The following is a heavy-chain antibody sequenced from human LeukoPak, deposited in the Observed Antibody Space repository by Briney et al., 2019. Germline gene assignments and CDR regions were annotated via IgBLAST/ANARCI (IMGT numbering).Heavy chain of an antibody. V-gene: IGHV4-34*01. CDR3: ARGPTYYDFWSGYYAYYFDY. D-gene: IGHD3-3*01. CDR2: INHSGST. CDR1: GGSFSGYY. J-gene: IGHJ4*02. Sequence: KSSETLSLTCAVYGGSFSGYYWSWIRQPPGRGLEWIGEINHSGSTNYNPSLKSRVTISVDTSKNQFSLKLSSVTAADTAVYYCARGPTYYDFWSGYYAYYFDYWGQGTLVTVSS.